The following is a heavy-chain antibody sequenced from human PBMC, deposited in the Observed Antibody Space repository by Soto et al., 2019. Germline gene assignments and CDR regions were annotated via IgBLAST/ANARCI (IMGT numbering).Heavy chain of an antibody. J-gene: IGHJ4*02. CDR3: AREGATAAKMFDY. Sequence: GASVKVSCKASGGTFSSCTISWVRQDPGQGLEWMGGINPNGDTTYYAQKFLGRLTVTRDTSTSTVYMELSSLRSEDTAVYSCAREGATAAKMFDYWGQGTLVTVSS. D-gene: IGHD2-2*01. CDR2: INPNGDTT. V-gene: IGHV1-46*01. CDR1: GGTFSSCT.